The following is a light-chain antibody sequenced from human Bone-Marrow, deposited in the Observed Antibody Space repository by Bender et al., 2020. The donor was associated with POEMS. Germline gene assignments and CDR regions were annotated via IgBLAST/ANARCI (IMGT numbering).Light chain of an antibody. CDR3: CSYAGDTGYV. J-gene: IGLJ1*01. CDR2: QDD. CDR1: NLGNLF. V-gene: IGLV3-1*01. Sequence: SYELTQPPSVSVSPGQTATITCSGNNLGNLFTHWYQQRPGQSPVLVIYQDDKRPSGVPDRISGSKSGNTASLTVSGLQADDEADYYCCSYAGDTGYVFGTGTKVTVL.